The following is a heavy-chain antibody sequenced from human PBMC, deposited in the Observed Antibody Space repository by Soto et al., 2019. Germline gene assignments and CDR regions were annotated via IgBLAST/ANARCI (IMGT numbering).Heavy chain of an antibody. J-gene: IGHJ4*02. V-gene: IGHV3-30*18. CDR3: AKDALLEYSSGWSYFDY. D-gene: IGHD6-19*01. CDR2: ISYDGSNK. Sequence: GGSLRLSCAASGFTFSSYGMHWVRQAPGKGLEWVAVISYDGSNKYYADSVKGRFTISRDNSKNTLYLQMNSLRAEDTAVYYCAKDALLEYSSGWSYFDYWGQGTLVTVSS. CDR1: GFTFSSYG.